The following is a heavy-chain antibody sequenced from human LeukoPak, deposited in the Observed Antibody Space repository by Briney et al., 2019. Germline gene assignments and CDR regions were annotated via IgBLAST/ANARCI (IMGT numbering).Heavy chain of an antibody. CDR1: GFTFSSYA. CDR3: AKQKTVLWECDTFDI. V-gene: IGHV3-30*04. CDR2: ISYDGSNK. Sequence: QAGGSLRLSCAASGFTFSSYAMHWVRQAPGKGLEWVAVISYDGSNKYYADSVKDRFTITRDNSKNTLYLQMNSLRAEDTAMYYCAKQKTVLWECDTFDIWGQGTMVTVSS. D-gene: IGHD1-26*01. J-gene: IGHJ3*02.